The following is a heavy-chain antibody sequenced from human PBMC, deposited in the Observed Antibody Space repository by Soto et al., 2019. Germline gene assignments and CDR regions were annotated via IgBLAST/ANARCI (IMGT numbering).Heavy chain of an antibody. CDR1: GHSFTGHY. V-gene: IGHV1-2*02. Sequence: GASVKVSCKVSGHSFTGHYMHWVRQAPGQGLEWMGWINPNSGDVNYARKSQGRVTMTRDTSIKTVYMELSSLRSDDTAVYYCARALIGFLDWLPDNYYYGMDVWGQGTTVTVSS. J-gene: IGHJ6*02. CDR2: INPNSGDV. CDR3: ARALIGFLDWLPDNYYYGMDV. D-gene: IGHD3-3*02.